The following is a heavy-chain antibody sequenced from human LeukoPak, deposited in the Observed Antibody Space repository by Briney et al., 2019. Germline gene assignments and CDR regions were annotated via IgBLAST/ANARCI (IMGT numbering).Heavy chain of an antibody. CDR3: ARDQAITMVRGVISPYYYYYGMDV. CDR1: GGSISSYY. V-gene: IGHV4-59*01. CDR2: IYYSGST. D-gene: IGHD3-10*01. J-gene: IGHJ6*02. Sequence: ETLSLTCTVSGGSISSYYWSWIRQPPGKGLEWIGYIYYSGSTNYNPSLKSRVTISVDTSKNQFSLKLSSVTAADTAVYYCARDQAITMVRGVISPYYYYYGMDVWGQGTTVTVSS.